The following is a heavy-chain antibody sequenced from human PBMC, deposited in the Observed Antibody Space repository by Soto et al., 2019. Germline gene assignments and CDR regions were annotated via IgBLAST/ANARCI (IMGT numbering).Heavy chain of an antibody. CDR1: GYTFTSYD. Sequence: QVQLVQSGAEVKKPGASVKVSCKASGYTFTSYDINWVRQATGQGLEWMGWMNPNSGNTGYAQKFQGRVTMTRNTSISTAYMELSSLRSEDTAVYYCARLWGYCTNGVCYDESNYYYYYGMDVWGQGTTVTVSS. CDR2: MNPNSGNT. V-gene: IGHV1-8*01. CDR3: ARLWGYCTNGVCYDESNYYYYYGMDV. D-gene: IGHD2-8*01. J-gene: IGHJ6*02.